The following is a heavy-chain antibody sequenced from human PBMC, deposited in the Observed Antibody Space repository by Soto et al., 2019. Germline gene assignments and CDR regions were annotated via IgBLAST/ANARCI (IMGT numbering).Heavy chain of an antibody. J-gene: IGHJ5*02. CDR1: GGSFSGYY. D-gene: IGHD6-13*01. Sequence: SETLSLTCAVYGGSFSGYYWSWIRQPPGKGLEWIGEINHSGSTNYNPSLKSRVTISVDTSKNQFPLKLSSVTAADTAVYYCARPGVSFNWFDPWGQGTLVTVSS. V-gene: IGHV4-34*01. CDR2: INHSGST. CDR3: ARPGVSFNWFDP.